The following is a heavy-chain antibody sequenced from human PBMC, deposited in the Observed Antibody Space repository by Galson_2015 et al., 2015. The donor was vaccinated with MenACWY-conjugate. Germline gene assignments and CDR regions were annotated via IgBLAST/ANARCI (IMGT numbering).Heavy chain of an antibody. V-gene: IGHV4-59*01. J-gene: IGHJ5*02. CDR2: YYNGNT. CDR3: ARDENWFDP. Sequence: YYNGNTNYNPSLQSRFTISLDTSKNQFSLKLNSVTAADTAVYYCARDENWFDPWGQGTLVTVSS.